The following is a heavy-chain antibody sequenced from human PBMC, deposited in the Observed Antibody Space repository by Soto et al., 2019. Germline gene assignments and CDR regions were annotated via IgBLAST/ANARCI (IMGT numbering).Heavy chain of an antibody. CDR1: GGSISSGGYY. CDR2: IYYSGST. D-gene: IGHD6-19*01. J-gene: IGHJ4*02. Sequence: SETLSLTCTVSGGSISSGGYYWSWIRQHPGKGLEWIGYIYYSGSTYYNPSLKSRVTISVDTSKNQFSLKLSSVTAADTAVYYWAGLSGAGIRGFDYGGQGTLVPVSS. CDR3: AGLSGAGIRGFDY. V-gene: IGHV4-31*03.